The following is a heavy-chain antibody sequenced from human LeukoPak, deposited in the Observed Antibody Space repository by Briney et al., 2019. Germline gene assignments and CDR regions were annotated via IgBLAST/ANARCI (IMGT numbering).Heavy chain of an antibody. J-gene: IGHJ4*02. CDR2: IYYSGST. Sequence: SETLSLTCTVSGGSISSSSYYWGWIRQPPGKGLEWIGSIYYSGSTYYHPSLKSRVTISVDTSKNQFSLKLSSVTAADTAVYYCATTDSSGWFDYWGQGTLVTVSS. V-gene: IGHV4-39*07. D-gene: IGHD6-19*01. CDR1: GGSISSSSYY. CDR3: ATTDSSGWFDY.